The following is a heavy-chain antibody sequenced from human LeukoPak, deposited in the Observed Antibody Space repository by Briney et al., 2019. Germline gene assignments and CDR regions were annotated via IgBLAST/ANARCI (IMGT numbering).Heavy chain of an antibody. V-gene: IGHV3-30*02. D-gene: IGHD3-10*01. Sequence: GGSLRLSCAASGFTFSSYGMHWVRQAPGKGLEWVAFIRYDGSNKYYADSVKGRFTISRDNAKNSLYLQMNSLRAEDTAVYYCARDALSTRRITMVRGVISGDYWGQGTLVTVSS. J-gene: IGHJ4*02. CDR1: GFTFSSYG. CDR2: IRYDGSNK. CDR3: ARDALSTRRITMVRGVISGDY.